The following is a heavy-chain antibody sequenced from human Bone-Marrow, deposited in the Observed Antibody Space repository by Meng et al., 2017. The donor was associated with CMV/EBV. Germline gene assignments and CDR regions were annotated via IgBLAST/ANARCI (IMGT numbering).Heavy chain of an antibody. Sequence: SSEWVKWGPHPPGKGLEWIGEIYHSGSTNYNPSLKSRVTISVDKSKNQFSLKLSSVTAADTAVYYCARENPYYDFWSGYYADYWGQGTLVTVSS. CDR1: SSEW. J-gene: IGHJ4*02. D-gene: IGHD3-3*01. V-gene: IGHV4-4*02. CDR3: ARENPYYDFWSGYYADY. CDR2: IYHSGST.